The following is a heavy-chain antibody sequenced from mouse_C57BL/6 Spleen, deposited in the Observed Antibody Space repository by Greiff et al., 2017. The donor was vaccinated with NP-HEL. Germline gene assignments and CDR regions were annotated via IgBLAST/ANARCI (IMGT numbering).Heavy chain of an antibody. D-gene: IGHD1-1*01. CDR1: GFTFSSYA. Sequence: EVMLVESGGGLVKPGGSLKLSCAASGFTFSSYAMSWVRQTPEKRLEWVATISDGGSYTYYPDNVKGRFTISRDNAKNNLYLQMSHLKSEDTAMYYCASGITTVVATTPFAYWGQGTLVTVSA. J-gene: IGHJ3*01. CDR2: ISDGGSYT. V-gene: IGHV5-4*03. CDR3: ASGITTVVATTPFAY.